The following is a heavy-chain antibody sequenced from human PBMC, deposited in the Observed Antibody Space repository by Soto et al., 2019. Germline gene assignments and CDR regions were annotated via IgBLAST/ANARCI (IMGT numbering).Heavy chain of an antibody. CDR2: ISSSSSYI. CDR3: ARDRDITMVRGVYPPTFDY. Sequence: GGSLRLSCAASGFTFSSYSMNWVRQAPGKGLEWVSSISSSSSYIYYADSVKGRFTISRDNAKNSLYLQMNSLRAEDTAVYYCARDRDITMVRGVYPPTFDYWGQGTLVTVSS. V-gene: IGHV3-21*01. D-gene: IGHD3-10*01. J-gene: IGHJ4*02. CDR1: GFTFSSYS.